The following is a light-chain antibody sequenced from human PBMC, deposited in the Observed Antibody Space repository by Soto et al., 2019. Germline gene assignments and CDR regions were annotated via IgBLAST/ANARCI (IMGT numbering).Light chain of an antibody. CDR3: CSYAGSYTVV. V-gene: IGLV2-11*01. J-gene: IGLJ2*01. CDR1: SRDVGNYNY. Sequence: QSALTQPRSVSGSPGQSVTISCTGTSRDVGNYNYVSWYQQHPGKAPKLMIFDVSKRPSGVPGRFSGSKSGNTASLTISGLQAEDEADYYCCSYAGSYTVVFGGGTKLTVL. CDR2: DVS.